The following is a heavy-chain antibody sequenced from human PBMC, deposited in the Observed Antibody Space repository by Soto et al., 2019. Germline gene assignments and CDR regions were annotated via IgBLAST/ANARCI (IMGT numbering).Heavy chain of an antibody. CDR3: ARDGGGLGLTDGYYS. Sequence: QVQLVQSGAEVKKPGASVKVSCKAAGYNFYTFGISWVRQAPGQGLEWMGWIGVYNGNTNVAQRFQDRVTMTRDTSTNPAYMELRSLRSDATAVYYCARDGGGLGLTDGYYSWGQVTLVTVS. D-gene: IGHD4-17*01. V-gene: IGHV1-18*01. CDR2: IGVYNGNT. J-gene: IGHJ4*02. CDR1: GYNFYTFG.